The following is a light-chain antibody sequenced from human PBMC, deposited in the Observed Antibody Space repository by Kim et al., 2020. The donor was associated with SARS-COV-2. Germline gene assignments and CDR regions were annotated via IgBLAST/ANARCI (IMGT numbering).Light chain of an antibody. V-gene: IGKV3-11*01. J-gene: IGKJ1*01. CDR3: QQRSNWT. CDR1: QSVSSS. Sequence: EIVLTQSPATLSLCPGERATLPCRASQSVSSSLAWYQQKPGQAPRLLIYDASNRATGIPARFSGSGSGTDFTLTISSLEPEDFEFYYCQQRSNWTFGQGTKVDIK. CDR2: DAS.